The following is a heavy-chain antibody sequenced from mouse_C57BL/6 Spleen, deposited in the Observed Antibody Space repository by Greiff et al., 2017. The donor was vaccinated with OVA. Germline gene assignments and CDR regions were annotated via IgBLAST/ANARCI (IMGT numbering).Heavy chain of an antibody. CDR3: ARKDDYDVGFAY. J-gene: IGHJ3*01. D-gene: IGHD2-4*01. V-gene: IGHV1-19*01. Sequence: VQLQQSGPVLVKPGASVKMSCKASGYTFTDYYMNWVKQSHGKSLEWIGVINPYNGGTGYNQKFKGKATLTVDKSSSTAYMELNSLTSEDSAVYYCARKDDYDVGFAYWGQGTLVTVSA. CDR2: INPYNGGT. CDR1: GYTFTDYY.